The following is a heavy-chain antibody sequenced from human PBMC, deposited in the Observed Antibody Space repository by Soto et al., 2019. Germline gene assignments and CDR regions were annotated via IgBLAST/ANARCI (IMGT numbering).Heavy chain of an antibody. CDR2: IDTYGSVT. CDR3: ARVLRSIGWDNDVYDI. J-gene: IGHJ3*02. V-gene: IGHV3-74*01. CDR1: GFTFSNYW. D-gene: IGHD6-19*01. Sequence: EVQLVESGGGLVQPGGSLRLSCEASGFTFSNYWMHWVRQPPGKGLMWVSRIDTYGSVTKYADSVEGRFTISRDNVGNTLYLEMNFLSAEDTAVYYCARVLRSIGWDNDVYDIWGQGTMVTVSS.